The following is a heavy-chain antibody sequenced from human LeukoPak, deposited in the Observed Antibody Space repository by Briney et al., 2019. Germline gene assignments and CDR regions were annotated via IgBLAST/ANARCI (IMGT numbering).Heavy chain of an antibody. D-gene: IGHD3-3*01. J-gene: IGHJ1*01. CDR1: GFTFRDAW. CDR2: IRSKTDGGTT. V-gene: IGHV3-15*01. Sequence: PGGSLRLSCAASGFTFRDAWMTWVRQAPGKGLEWVGRIRSKTDGGTTDYAVSVQGRFTISRDDSKNTLYLQMSSLKTEDAAVYYCAKHIYGVVSIQQWGQGTLVTVSS. CDR3: AKHIYGVVSIQQ.